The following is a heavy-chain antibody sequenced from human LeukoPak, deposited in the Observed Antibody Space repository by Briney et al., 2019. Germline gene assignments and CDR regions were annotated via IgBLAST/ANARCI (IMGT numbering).Heavy chain of an antibody. D-gene: IGHD5-18*01. J-gene: IGHJ4*02. CDR3: TKGTIWLPFDY. V-gene: IGHV3-48*01. CDR1: GFTFSDYN. Sequence: GGSLRLSCAASGFTFSDYNMNWVRQAPGKGLEWVSYISGGSSIIYYADSVKGRFTISRDNSKNTLYLQMNSLRAEDTAVYYCTKGTIWLPFDYWGQGTLVTVSS. CDR2: ISGGSSII.